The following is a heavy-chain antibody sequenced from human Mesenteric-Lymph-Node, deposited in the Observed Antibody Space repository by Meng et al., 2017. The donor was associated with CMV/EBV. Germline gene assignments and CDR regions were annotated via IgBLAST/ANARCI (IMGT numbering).Heavy chain of an antibody. CDR3: AKGQLWFGYDDY. V-gene: IGHV3-23*01. CDR1: GFTVSSNY. Sequence: GESLKISCAASGFTVSSNYMSWVRQAPGKGLEWVSAISGSGGSTYYADSVKGRFTISRDNSKNTLYLQMNSLRAEDTAVYYCAKGQLWFGYDDYWGQGTLVTVSS. D-gene: IGHD3-10*01. J-gene: IGHJ4*02. CDR2: ISGSGGST.